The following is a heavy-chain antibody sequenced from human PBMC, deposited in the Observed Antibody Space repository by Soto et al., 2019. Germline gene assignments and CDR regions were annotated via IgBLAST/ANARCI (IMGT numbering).Heavy chain of an antibody. V-gene: IGHV3-53*01. Sequence: EVQLVESGGGLIQPGGSLRLSCAASGFTVSSNYMSWVRQAPGKGLEWVSVIYSGGSTYYADSVKGRFTISRDNPKNTLYLKMNSLRAKDTAVYDCVRDRVERGYREYFQPWGQGTLVTVSS. J-gene: IGHJ1*01. CDR3: VRDRVERGYREYFQP. CDR1: GFTVSSNY. D-gene: IGHD5-18*01. CDR2: IYSGGST.